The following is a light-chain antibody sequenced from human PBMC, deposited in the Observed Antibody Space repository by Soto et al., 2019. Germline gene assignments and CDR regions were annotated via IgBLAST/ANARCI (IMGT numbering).Light chain of an antibody. J-gene: IGKJ1*01. CDR2: AAS. V-gene: IGKV1-27*01. CDR1: QGISHY. Sequence: DIQMTTAPSSLSASVGDRVTITCRASQGISHYLARYQQKPGKVPKLLIYAASTLHSGVPSRFSGSGSGTDFTLTISSLQPEDVATYYCQKYNSAPWTFGQGKKVEIK. CDR3: QKYNSAPWT.